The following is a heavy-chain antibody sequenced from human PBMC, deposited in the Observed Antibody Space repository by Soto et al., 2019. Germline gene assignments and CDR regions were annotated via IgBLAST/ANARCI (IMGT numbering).Heavy chain of an antibody. Sequence: QVHLVQSGPEVKKPGASVKVSCQASGYTFTSHGISWVRQAPVQGLEWLGWISAYNGNKKYAEKVQDRVTMTTDTSASTAYMDMRILTSHETAVYYCARARRKFGEIFLCYVSWGQGTLVTASS. CDR2: ISAYNGNK. CDR3: ARARRKFGEIFLCYVS. CDR1: GYTFTSHG. V-gene: IGHV1-18*04. J-gene: IGHJ5*02. D-gene: IGHD3-10*01.